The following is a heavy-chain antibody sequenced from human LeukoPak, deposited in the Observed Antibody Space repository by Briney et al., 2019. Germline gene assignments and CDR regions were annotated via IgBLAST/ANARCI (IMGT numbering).Heavy chain of an antibody. CDR3: AKVWYNWNYGGVDY. J-gene: IGHJ4*02. CDR1: GFTVSSNY. CDR2: IYSGGST. D-gene: IGHD1-7*01. Sequence: GGSLRLSCAASGFTVSSNYMSWVRQAPGKGLEWVSVIYSGGSTYYADSVKGRFTISRDNSKNTLYLQMNSLRAEDTAVYYCAKVWYNWNYGGVDYWGQGTLVTVSS. V-gene: IGHV3-53*01.